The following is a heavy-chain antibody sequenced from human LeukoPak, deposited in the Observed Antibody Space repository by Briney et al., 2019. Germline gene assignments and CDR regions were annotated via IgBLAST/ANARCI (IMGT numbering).Heavy chain of an antibody. CDR3: AKGSTMVRGPWSY. D-gene: IGHD3-10*01. CDR1: GSIFSSYA. J-gene: IGHJ4*02. Sequence: GGSLRLSCAASGSIFSSYAMSWVRRAPGKGLEWVSAISGSGGSTYYADSVKGRFTISRDNSKNTLYLQMNSLRAEDTAVYYCAKGSTMVRGPWSYWGQGTLVTVSS. V-gene: IGHV3-23*01. CDR2: ISGSGGST.